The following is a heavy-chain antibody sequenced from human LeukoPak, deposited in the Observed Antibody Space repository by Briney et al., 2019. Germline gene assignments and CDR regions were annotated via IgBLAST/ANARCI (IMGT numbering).Heavy chain of an antibody. J-gene: IGHJ6*02. CDR3: AREYFGRRGGILSWGPKINKYYQGMDI. CDR1: GFSLGDYN. Sequence: GGSLRLSCAASGFSLGDYNMTWVRQAPGKGLEWVSCISPDSTTTFYADSVNGRFTISRDNGWNSLHLQMNSLRDEDTAVYYCAREYFGRRGGILSWGPKINKYYQGMDIWGQGTTVTVSS. D-gene: IGHD3-3*02. V-gene: IGHV3-48*02. CDR2: ISPDSTTT.